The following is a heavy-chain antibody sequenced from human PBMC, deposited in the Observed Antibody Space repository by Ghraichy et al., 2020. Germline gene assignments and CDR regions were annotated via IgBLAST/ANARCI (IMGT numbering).Heavy chain of an antibody. J-gene: IGHJ5*02. CDR3: ARDWYYYGSGGTNWFDP. CDR2: IKQDGSEK. D-gene: IGHD3-10*01. V-gene: IGHV3-7*01. CDR1: GFTFSSYW. Sequence: GGSLRLSCAASGFTFSSYWMSWVRQAPGKGLEWVANIKQDGSEKYYVDSVKGRFTISRDNAKNSLYLQMNSLRAEDTAVYYCARDWYYYGSGGTNWFDPWGQGTLVTVSS.